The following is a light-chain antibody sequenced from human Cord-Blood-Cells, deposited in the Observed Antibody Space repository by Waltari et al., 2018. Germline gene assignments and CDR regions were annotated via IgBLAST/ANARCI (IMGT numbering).Light chain of an antibody. CDR1: QGISSY. CDR2: AAS. CDR3: QQLNSYPLT. J-gene: IGKJ4*01. V-gene: IGKV1-9*01. Sequence: DIQLHQSPSFLSASVGDSVTITCRASQGISSYLAWYQQKPGKAPELLIYAASTLQSGVPSRFSGSGSGTEFTLTISSLQPEDFATYYCQQLNSYPLTFGGGTKVEIK.